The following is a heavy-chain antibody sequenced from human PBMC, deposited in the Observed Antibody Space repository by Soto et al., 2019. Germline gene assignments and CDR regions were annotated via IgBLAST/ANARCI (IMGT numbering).Heavy chain of an antibody. CDR3: ARVGRAATHAYGDYVLLAGYFTL. D-gene: IGHD4-17*01. CDR2: IYYSGST. V-gene: IGHV4-59*01. J-gene: IGHJ2*01. Sequence: PSETLSLTCTVSGGSISSYYWSWIRQPPGKGLEWIGYIYYSGSTNYNPSLKSRVTISVDTSKNQFSLKLSSVTAADTAVYYCARVGRAATHAYGDYVLLAGYFTLWGRGTLVPVPP. CDR1: GGSISSYY.